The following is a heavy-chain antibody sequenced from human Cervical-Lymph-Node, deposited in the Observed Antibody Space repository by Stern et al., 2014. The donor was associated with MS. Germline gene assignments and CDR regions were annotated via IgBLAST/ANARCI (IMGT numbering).Heavy chain of an antibody. CDR1: GFTFSNYG. J-gene: IGHJ4*02. CDR3: ARTLYSTTWYYFDV. V-gene: IGHV3-30*03. Sequence: VQLVESGGGVVQPGRSLTLSCEASGFTFSNYGMHWVRQAPGKGLEWGAVISYDGSSEYYADSVKGRFTISRDNSKNTLDLQMRSLRSEDTAVYYCARTLYSTTWYYFDVWGQGTLVTVSS. CDR2: ISYDGSSE. D-gene: IGHD6-13*01.